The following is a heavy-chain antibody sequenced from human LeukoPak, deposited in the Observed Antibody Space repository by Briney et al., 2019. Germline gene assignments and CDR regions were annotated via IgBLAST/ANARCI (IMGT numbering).Heavy chain of an antibody. CDR1: GYTFTSYY. J-gene: IGHJ6*03. CDR3: ARDGSGWTIYYYYYMDV. CDR2: INPSGGST. V-gene: IGHV1-46*01. Sequence: ASVKVSCKASGYTFTSYYMHWVRQAPGQGLEWMGIINPSGGSTSYAQKFQGRVTMTRGMSTSTVYMELSSLRSEDTAVYYCARDGSGWTIYYYYYMDVWGKGTTVTVSS. D-gene: IGHD6-19*01.